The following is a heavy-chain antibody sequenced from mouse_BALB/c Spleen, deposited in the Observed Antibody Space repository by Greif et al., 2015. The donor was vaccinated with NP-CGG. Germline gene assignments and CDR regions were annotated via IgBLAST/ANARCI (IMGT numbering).Heavy chain of an antibody. CDR3: TRDGFAY. CDR2: IYPGSGST. V-gene: IGHV1S22*01. Sequence: LQQSGSELVRPGASVKLSCKASGYTFTSYWMHWVKQRHGQGLEWIGNIYPGSGSTNYDEKFKSKGTLTVDTSSSTAYMHLSSLTSEDSAVYYCTRDGFAYWGQGTLVTVSA. J-gene: IGHJ3*01. CDR1: GYTFTSYW.